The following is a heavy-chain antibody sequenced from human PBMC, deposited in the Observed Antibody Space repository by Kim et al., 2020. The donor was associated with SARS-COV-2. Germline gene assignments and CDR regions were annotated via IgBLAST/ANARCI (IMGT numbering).Heavy chain of an antibody. Sequence: SETLSLTCTVSGGSISSYYWSWIRQPPGKGLEWIGYIYYSGSTNYNPSLKSRVTISVDTSKNQFSLKLSSVTAADTAVYYCARSPGGDSYGPDFDYWGQG. D-gene: IGHD5-18*01. CDR3: ARSPGGDSYGPDFDY. CDR1: GGSISSYY. CDR2: IYYSGST. V-gene: IGHV4-59*13. J-gene: IGHJ4*02.